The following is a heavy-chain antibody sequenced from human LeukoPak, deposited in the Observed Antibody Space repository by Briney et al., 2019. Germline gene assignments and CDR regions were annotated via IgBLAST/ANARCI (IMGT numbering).Heavy chain of an antibody. CDR2: ISAYNGNT. CDR3: ARGPEQWLVRSPYRDYYYYGMDV. Sequence: ASVKVSCKASGYTLTSYGISWVRQAPGQGLEWMGWISAYNGNTNYAQKLQGRVTMTTDTSTSTAYMELRSLRSNDTAVYYCARGPEQWLVRSPYRDYYYYGMDVWGQGTTVTVSS. CDR1: GYTLTSYG. J-gene: IGHJ6*02. D-gene: IGHD6-19*01. V-gene: IGHV1-18*01.